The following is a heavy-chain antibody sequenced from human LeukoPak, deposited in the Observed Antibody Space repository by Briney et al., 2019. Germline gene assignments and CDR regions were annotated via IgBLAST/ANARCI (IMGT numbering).Heavy chain of an antibody. CDR1: GASISSDKW. D-gene: IGHD3-9*01. CDR2: INHSGNT. Sequence: PSGTLSLTCAVSGASISSDKWWSWVRQPPGKGLEWIGEINHSGNTNYSPSLKSRVTMLTDKSKNEFSLRLTSVTAADTAVYYCARAGVWLPAVWGQGTLVTVSS. J-gene: IGHJ4*02. V-gene: IGHV4-4*02. CDR3: ARAGVWLPAV.